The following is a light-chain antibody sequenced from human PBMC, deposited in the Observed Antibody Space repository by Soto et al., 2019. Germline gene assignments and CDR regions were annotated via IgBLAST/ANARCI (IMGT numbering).Light chain of an antibody. J-gene: IGLJ1*01. CDR3: SSYAGNNIYV. V-gene: IGLV2-8*01. Sequence: QSALTQPPSASGSPGQSVTISCTGTSSDVGGYNFVSWYQQHPGKAPKLMICEVSKRPSGVPDRFSGSKSGNTASLTVSGLQAEDEADYYCSSYAGNNIYVFGTGTKVTDL. CDR2: EVS. CDR1: SSDVGGYNF.